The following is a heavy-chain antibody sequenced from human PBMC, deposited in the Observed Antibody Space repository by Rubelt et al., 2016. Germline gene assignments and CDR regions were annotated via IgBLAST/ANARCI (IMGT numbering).Heavy chain of an antibody. D-gene: IGHD6-19*01. Sequence: QVQLVQSGAEVKKPGASVKVSCKTSGYTFANSYIHWVRQAPGQGLEWIGIINPSSGSTDYAQKFQGRVTMTRDTSTSTVYMDLSSLRSEDTAVYFCASGQYSSAWYHFDYWGQGTLVTVSS. CDR1: GYTFANSY. V-gene: IGHV1-46*01. CDR2: INPSSGST. J-gene: IGHJ4*02. CDR3: ASGQYSSAWYHFDY.